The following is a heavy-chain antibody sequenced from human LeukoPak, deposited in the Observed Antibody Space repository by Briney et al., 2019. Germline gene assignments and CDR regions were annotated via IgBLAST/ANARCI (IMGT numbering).Heavy chain of an antibody. CDR3: AKDPWFGES. CDR1: AFTFSSYG. V-gene: IGHV3-23*01. D-gene: IGHD3-10*01. J-gene: IGHJ5*02. CDR2: ISGDGRDI. Sequence: GGSLRLSCAASAFTFSSYGMSWVRQAPGKGLEWVSAISGDGRDIFYADSVKGRFTISRDNSKNTLYLQMNSLRAEDTAVYYCAKDPWFGESWGQGTLVTVSS.